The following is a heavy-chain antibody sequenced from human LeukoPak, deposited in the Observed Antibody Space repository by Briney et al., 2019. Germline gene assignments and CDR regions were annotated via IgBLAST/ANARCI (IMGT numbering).Heavy chain of an antibody. CDR2: INHSGST. D-gene: IGHD5-24*01. CDR3: ARSRPTISGWFDP. J-gene: IGHJ5*02. CDR1: GGSFSGYY. V-gene: IGHV4-34*01. Sequence: PSETLSLTCAVYGGSFSGYYWSWIRQPPGKGLEWIGEINHSGSTNYNPSLKSRVTISVDTSKNQFSLKLTPVTAADTAVYYCARSRPTISGWFDPWGQGTLVTVSS.